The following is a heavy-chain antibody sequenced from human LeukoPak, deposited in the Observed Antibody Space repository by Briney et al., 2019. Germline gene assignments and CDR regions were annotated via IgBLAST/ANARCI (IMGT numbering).Heavy chain of an antibody. CDR3: ARVLSGSWDWFDP. D-gene: IGHD3-22*01. CDR2: INTDGSST. J-gene: IGHJ5*02. Sequence: GGSLRLSCAASKFTFSSYRMHWVRQAPGKGLVWVSRINTDGSSTNYADSVKGRFTISRDNAKNTLYLQMNSLRAEDTAVYYCARVLSGSWDWFDPWGQGTLVTVSS. V-gene: IGHV3-74*01. CDR1: KFTFSSYR.